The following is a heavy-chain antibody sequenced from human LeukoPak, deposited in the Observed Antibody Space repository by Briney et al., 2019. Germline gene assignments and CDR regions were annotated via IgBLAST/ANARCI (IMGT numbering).Heavy chain of an antibody. Sequence: ASVKDSCKASGYTFTGYYTHWVRQAPGQGLEWMGWINPNSGGTNYAQRFQGRVTMTRDTSISTAYMELSRLRSDDTAVYYCARDQLTMVRGVIGYWGQGTLVTVSS. J-gene: IGHJ4*02. D-gene: IGHD3-10*01. CDR3: ARDQLTMVRGVIGY. CDR2: INPNSGGT. CDR1: GYTFTGYY. V-gene: IGHV1-2*02.